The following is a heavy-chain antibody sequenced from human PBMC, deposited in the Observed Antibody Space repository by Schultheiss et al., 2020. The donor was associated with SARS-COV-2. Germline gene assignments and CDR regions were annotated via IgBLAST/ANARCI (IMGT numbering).Heavy chain of an antibody. J-gene: IGHJ4*02. V-gene: IGHV3-66*01. CDR2: IYSGGST. D-gene: IGHD3-9*01. CDR3: ARGGRYFDWLLLAS. CDR1: GFTFSSYA. Sequence: GGSLRLSCAASGFTFSSYAMSWVRQAPGKGLEWVSLIYSGGSTYYADSVKGRFTISRDNSKSTLYLQMNSLRAEDTALYYCARGGRYFDWLLLASWGQGTQVTVSS.